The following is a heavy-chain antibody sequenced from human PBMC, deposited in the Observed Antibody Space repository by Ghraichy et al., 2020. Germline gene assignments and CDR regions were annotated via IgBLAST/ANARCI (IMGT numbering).Heavy chain of an antibody. Sequence: SGPTMVKPTQTLTLTCTFSGFSLSTSGVGVGWIRQPPGKALEWLALIYWNDDKRYSPSLKSRLTITKDTSKNQVVLTMTNMDPVDTATYYGAHSKGMVLRFLEWLHWFDPWCQGTLVTVSS. CDR2: IYWNDDK. CDR1: GFSLSTSGVG. CDR3: AHSKGMVLRFLEWLHWFDP. V-gene: IGHV2-5*01. J-gene: IGHJ5*02. D-gene: IGHD3-3*01.